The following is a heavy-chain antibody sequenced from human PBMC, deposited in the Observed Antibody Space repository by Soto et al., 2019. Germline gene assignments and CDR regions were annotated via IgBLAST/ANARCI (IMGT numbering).Heavy chain of an antibody. D-gene: IGHD4-17*01. CDR1: GYTFTSYD. Sequence: QVQLVQSGAEVKKPGASVKVSCKASGYTFTSYDIYWVRQATGQGLEWMGWMNPNSGNPGYAQKFQGRVTMTRNTSISTAYMELSSLRCEDTAVYYCARSTNDYGDRHGGQGSLVTVSS. J-gene: IGHJ4*02. V-gene: IGHV1-8*01. CDR2: MNPNSGNP. CDR3: ARSTNDYGDRH.